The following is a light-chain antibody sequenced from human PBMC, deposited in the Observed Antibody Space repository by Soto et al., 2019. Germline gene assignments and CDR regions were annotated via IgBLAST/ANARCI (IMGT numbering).Light chain of an antibody. CDR2: DNN. V-gene: IGLV1-51*01. J-gene: IGLJ7*01. Sequence: QSVLTQPPSVSAAPGQKVTISCSGSSSNIGNNYVSWYQQLPGTAPKLLIYDNNKRPSGIPDRFSGSKSGTSATLGITGLQIGDEADYYCGTWDSSLIAAVFGGGTQLTVL. CDR3: GTWDSSLIAAV. CDR1: SSNIGNNY.